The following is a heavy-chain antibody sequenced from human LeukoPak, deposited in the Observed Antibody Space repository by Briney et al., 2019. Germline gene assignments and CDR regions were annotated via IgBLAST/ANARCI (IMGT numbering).Heavy chain of an antibody. CDR2: ISYDGSNK. J-gene: IGHJ3*02. CDR3: AKSSSGWFDAFDI. V-gene: IGHV3-30-3*02. CDR1: GFTFSSYA. D-gene: IGHD3-22*01. Sequence: GGSLRLSCAASGFTFSSYAMHWVRQAPGKGLEWVAVISYDGSNKYYADSVKGRFTISRDNSKNTLYLQMNSLRAEDTAVYYCAKSSSGWFDAFDIWGQGTMVTVSS.